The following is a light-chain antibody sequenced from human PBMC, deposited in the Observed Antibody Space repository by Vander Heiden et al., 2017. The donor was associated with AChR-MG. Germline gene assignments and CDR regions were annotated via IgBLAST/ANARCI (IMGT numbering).Light chain of an antibody. CDR3: AAWDDTLKGF. V-gene: IGLV1-44*01. CDR1: TSNIGSNT. J-gene: IGLJ1*01. CDR2: DNN. Sequence: QSVLTQPPSASGTPGQRVTISCSGSTSNIGSNTVNWYQQLPGTAPKLRIYDNNQRPSGVPDRFSGSKSGTSASLAISGLQSEDEADYYCAAWDDTLKGFFGSGTRVTVL.